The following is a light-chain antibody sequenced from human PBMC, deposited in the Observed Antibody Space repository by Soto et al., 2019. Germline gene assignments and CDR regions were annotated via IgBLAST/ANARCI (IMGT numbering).Light chain of an antibody. V-gene: IGKV3-20*01. CDR1: ETVDTSS. Sequence: EIVLTQSPGTLSLSPGETATLSCRASETVDTSSLGWYQQKPGRAPSRLIYSVSRRATGIPDRFSASGSATDVTLTITRLEPEDFAVYYCQQYNNWPPLTFGGGTKVEIK. CDR3: QQYNNWPPLT. J-gene: IGKJ4*01. CDR2: SVS.